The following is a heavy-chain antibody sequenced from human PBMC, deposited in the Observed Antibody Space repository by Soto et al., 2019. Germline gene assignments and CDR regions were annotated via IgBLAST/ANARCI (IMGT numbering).Heavy chain of an antibody. CDR2: IYYSGST. V-gene: IGHV4-59*01. J-gene: IGHJ3*02. CDR3: ARRYGSAFDI. CDR1: GGYIGSYD. Sequence: SETLSLTCTVSGGYIGSYDGSWIRQPPGKGLEWIGYIYYSGSTNYNPSLKSRVTISVDTSKNQFSLKLSSVTAADTAVYYCARRYGSAFDIWGQGTMVTVSS. D-gene: IGHD3-10*01.